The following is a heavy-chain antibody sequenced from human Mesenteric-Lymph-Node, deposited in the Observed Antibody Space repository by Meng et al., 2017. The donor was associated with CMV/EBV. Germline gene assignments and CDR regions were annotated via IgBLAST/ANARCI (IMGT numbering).Heavy chain of an antibody. J-gene: IGHJ6*02. V-gene: IGHV3-23*01. CDR3: AAGDNYGYYYYGMDV. CDR2: ISGSGGST. D-gene: IGHD4-17*01. Sequence: GESLKISCAASGFTFSSYSMNWVRQAPGKGLEWVSAISGSGGSTYYADSVKGRFTISRDNSKNTLYLQMNSLRAEDTAVYYCAAGDNYGYYYYGMDVWGQGTTVTVSS. CDR1: GFTFSSYS.